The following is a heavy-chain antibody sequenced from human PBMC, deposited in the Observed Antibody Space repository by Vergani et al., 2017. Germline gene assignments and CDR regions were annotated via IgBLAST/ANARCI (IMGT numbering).Heavy chain of an antibody. D-gene: IGHD1-26*01. J-gene: IGHJ3*02. Sequence: QVQLEESGPGLVKPSETLSLTCTVSGGSFNTYYWSWIRQSPGKGLEWIGYIYSTGSTNYNPSLNSRVTMSVDTSKNQFSLKLRSVTAADTAVYFCATFSGSYTLDAFDIWGQGTMVTVSS. V-gene: IGHV4-59*13. CDR1: GGSFNTYY. CDR2: IYSTGST. CDR3: ATFSGSYTLDAFDI.